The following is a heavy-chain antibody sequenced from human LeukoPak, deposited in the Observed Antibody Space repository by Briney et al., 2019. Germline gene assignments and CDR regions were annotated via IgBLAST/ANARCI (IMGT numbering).Heavy chain of an antibody. CDR1: GFTFSSYA. CDR3: ARGGLLWFGELSGY. Sequence: GGSLRLSCAASGFTFSSYAMHWVPQSPGKGLEYVSVISSNGGSTYYANSVKGRFTISRDNSKNTLYLQMGSLRAEDMAVYYCARGGLLWFGELSGYWGQGTLVTVSS. J-gene: IGHJ4*02. D-gene: IGHD3-10*01. V-gene: IGHV3-64*01. CDR2: ISSNGGST.